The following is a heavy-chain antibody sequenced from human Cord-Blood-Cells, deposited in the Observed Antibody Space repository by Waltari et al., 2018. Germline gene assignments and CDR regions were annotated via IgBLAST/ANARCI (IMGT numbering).Heavy chain of an antibody. V-gene: IGHV3-49*04. CDR3: TRDFSYYYDSSGYYYFDY. D-gene: IGHD3-22*01. CDR1: GFTFGHYA. Sequence: EVQLVESGGGLVQPGRSLRLPCTASGFTFGHYAMRWVRQAPGRGLEWVGFIRSKAYGGTTEYAASVKGRFTISRDDSKSIAYLQMNSLKTEDTAVYYCTRDFSYYYDSSGYYYFDYWGQGTLVTVSS. CDR2: IRSKAYGGTT. J-gene: IGHJ4*02.